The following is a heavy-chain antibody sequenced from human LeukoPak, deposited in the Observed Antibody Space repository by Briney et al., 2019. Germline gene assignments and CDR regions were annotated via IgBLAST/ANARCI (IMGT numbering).Heavy chain of an antibody. V-gene: IGHV4-59*08. CDR1: GGSMSAYF. CDR3: YICSSTSCYRY. Sequence: SETLSLTCTVSGGSMSAYFWSWIRQPPGKGLEWIGCVYNSGDTNYNPSLKSRLTISIDMSENQFSLRLRSVTAADTAVYCCYICSSTSCYRYWGQGTLVTVSS. J-gene: IGHJ4*02. D-gene: IGHD2-2*01. CDR2: VYNSGDT.